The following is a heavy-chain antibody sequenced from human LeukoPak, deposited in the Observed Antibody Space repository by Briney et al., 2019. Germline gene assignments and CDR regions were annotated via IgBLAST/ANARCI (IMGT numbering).Heavy chain of an antibody. J-gene: IGHJ1*01. CDR2: IRYDGNNR. CDR1: GYTFTDYY. CDR3: ARGGKRALAGTRSPQYFQH. D-gene: IGHD6-19*01. V-gene: IGHV3-30*02. Sequence: SCKASGYTFTDYYMHWVRQAPGKGLEWVAFIRYDGNNRYDADSVRGRFTISRDNSKSTLYLHMNSLRPDDTAVYYCARGGKRALAGTRSPQYFQHWGQGTLVTVSS.